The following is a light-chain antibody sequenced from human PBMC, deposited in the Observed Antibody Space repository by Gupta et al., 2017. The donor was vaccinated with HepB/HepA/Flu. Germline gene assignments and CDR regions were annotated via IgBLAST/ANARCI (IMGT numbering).Light chain of an antibody. J-gene: IGKJ3*01. Sequence: EMVLTQSPATLSLSPGERATLSCRASQSVSSYLAWYQQKPGQPPRLLIYDTSNRATGIPARFSFSGSGTDFSLTISNLEPEDSAVYYWQRRRNWPRGITFGTGTKVEIK. CDR3: QRRRNWPRGIT. V-gene: IGKV3-11*01. CDR2: DTS. CDR1: QSVSSY.